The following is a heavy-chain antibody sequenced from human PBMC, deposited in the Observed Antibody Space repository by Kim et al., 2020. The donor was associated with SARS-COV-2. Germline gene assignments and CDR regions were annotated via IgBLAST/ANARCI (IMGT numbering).Heavy chain of an antibody. CDR1: GGSISNYY. Sequence: SETLSLTCTVSGGSISNYYWSWIRQPPGKGLEWIEYIYYSGSTNYNPSFKSRVTISVDTSKNQFSLKLNSVTAADTAVYYCARLPSNWFDPWGQGTLVTV. CDR2: IYYSGST. V-gene: IGHV4-59*13. J-gene: IGHJ5*02. CDR3: ARLPSNWFDP.